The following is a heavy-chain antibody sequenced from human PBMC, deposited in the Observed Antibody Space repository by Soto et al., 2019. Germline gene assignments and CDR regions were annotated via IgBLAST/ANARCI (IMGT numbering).Heavy chain of an antibody. J-gene: IGHJ4*02. V-gene: IGHV3-72*01. CDR1: GFTFSDHY. CDR2: TRNKANSYTT. CDR3: ARPGIVGANLYYFDY. D-gene: IGHD1-26*01. Sequence: EVQLVESGGGLVQPGGSLRLSCAASGFTFSDHYMDWVRQVPGKGLEWVGRTRNKANSYTTEYAASVKGRFTISRDDSKNSLYLQMNSLKTEDTAVYYFARPGIVGANLYYFDYWGQGTLVTVSS.